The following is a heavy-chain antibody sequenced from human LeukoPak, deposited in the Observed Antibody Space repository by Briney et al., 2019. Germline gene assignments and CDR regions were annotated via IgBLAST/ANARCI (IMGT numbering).Heavy chain of an antibody. CDR1: GYTFTGYY. D-gene: IGHD5-12*01. J-gene: IGHJ4*02. CDR3: ARSDIVASPGDY. CDR2: INPNSGGT. Sequence: ASVKVSCKASGYTFTGYYTHWVRQTPGQGLEWMVWINPNSGGTDYAQKFQGRVTMTRDTSISTAYMELSRLTSDDTAVYYCARSDIVASPGDYWGQGTLVTVSS. V-gene: IGHV1-2*02.